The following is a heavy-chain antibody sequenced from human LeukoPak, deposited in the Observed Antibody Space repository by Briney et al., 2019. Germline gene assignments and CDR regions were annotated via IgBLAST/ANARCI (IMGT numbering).Heavy chain of an antibody. Sequence: ASVKVSCKASGYTFTGYYMHWVRQAPGQGLEWMGWINPNSGGTNYAQKFQGRVTITADESTSTAYMELSSLRSEDTAVYYCASTSPVHHAFDIWGQGTMVTVSS. V-gene: IGHV1-2*02. CDR2: INPNSGGT. J-gene: IGHJ3*02. CDR1: GYTFTGYY. CDR3: ASTSPVHHAFDI.